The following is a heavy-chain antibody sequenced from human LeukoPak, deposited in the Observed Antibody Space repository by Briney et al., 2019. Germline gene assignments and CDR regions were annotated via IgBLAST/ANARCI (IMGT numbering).Heavy chain of an antibody. CDR2: INHSGST. J-gene: IGHJ6*03. V-gene: IGHV4-34*01. Sequence: PSETLSLTCAVYGGSFSGYYWSWIRQPPGKGLEWIGEINHSGSTNYNPSLKGRVTISVDTSKNQFSLKLSSVTAADTAVYYCARGRSDSNYAGRKGRSGPNYYYMDVWGKGTTVTVSS. CDR3: ARGRSDSNYAGRKGRSGPNYYYMDV. CDR1: GGSFSGYY. D-gene: IGHD4-11*01.